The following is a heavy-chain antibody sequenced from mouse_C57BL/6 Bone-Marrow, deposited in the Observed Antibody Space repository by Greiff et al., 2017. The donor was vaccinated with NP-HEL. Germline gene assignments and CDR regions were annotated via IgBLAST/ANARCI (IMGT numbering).Heavy chain of an antibody. CDR3: ARTYYYDYCAFDY. J-gene: IGHJ4*01. D-gene: IGHD1-1*01. CDR1: GYTFTSYW. CDR2: IYPGSGST. V-gene: IGHV1-55*01. Sequence: VQLQQPGAELVKPGASVKLSCKASGYTFTSYWIAWVKQRPGQGLEWIGDIYPGSGSTNYNEKFKSKATLTVDTSSSTAYMQLSSLTSEDSAVYYCARTYYYDYCAFDYWGQGTSVTVSS.